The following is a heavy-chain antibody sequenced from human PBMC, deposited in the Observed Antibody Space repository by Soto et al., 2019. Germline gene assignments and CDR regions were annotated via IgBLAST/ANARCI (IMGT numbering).Heavy chain of an antibody. V-gene: IGHV4-31*03. CDR3: ARGGCSGGSCYSNNGYFEL. Sequence: PSETLSLTCTVSGGSISSGGYYWSWIRQHPGKGLEWIGYIYYSGSTYYNPSLKSRVTISVDTSKNQFSLKLSSVTAADTAVYYCARGGCSGGSCYSNNGYFELWGRATLVTVSS. J-gene: IGHJ2*01. CDR1: GGSISSGGYY. CDR2: IYYSGST. D-gene: IGHD2-15*01.